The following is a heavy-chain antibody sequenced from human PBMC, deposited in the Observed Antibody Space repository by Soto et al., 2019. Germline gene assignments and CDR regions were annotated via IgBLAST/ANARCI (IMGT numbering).Heavy chain of an antibody. V-gene: IGHV3-7*04. CDR3: ARDPGGGSSWYDY. CDR2: IKQDGSEK. D-gene: IGHD6-13*01. J-gene: IGHJ4*02. CDR1: GFTFSSYW. Sequence: EVQLVESGGGLVQPGGSLRLSCAASGFTFSSYWMSWVRQAPGKGLEWVANIKQDGSEKYYVDSVKGRFTISRDNDKNSLYLQMNSVRCEDTAVYYCARDPGGGSSWYDYWGKGTLVTVSS.